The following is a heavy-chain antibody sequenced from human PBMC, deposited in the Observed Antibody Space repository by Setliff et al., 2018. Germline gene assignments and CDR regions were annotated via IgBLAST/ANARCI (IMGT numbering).Heavy chain of an antibody. CDR2: IKSKTDGGTT. Sequence: GGSLRPHCAASGFTFSDAWMSWVREAPGKGLEWVGRIKSKTDGGTTDYAVLVKDRFTIPRDDSKNTLYLQMNSLKTEDTAVYYCTTGGISWYARFDYWGQGSLVTVSS. J-gene: IGHJ4*02. D-gene: IGHD6-13*01. V-gene: IGHV3-15*01. CDR3: TTGGISWYARFDY. CDR1: GFTFSDAW.